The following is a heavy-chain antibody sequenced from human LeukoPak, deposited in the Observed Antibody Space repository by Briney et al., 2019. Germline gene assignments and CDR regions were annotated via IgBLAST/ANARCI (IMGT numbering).Heavy chain of an antibody. CDR3: ARSSYSSSSSV. V-gene: IGHV3-11*01. D-gene: IGHD6-6*01. CDR1: GLTFSDYY. Sequence: GGSLRLSCAASGLTFSDYYMSWIRQAPGKGLEWVSYISGSGSTIYYADSVKGRFTISRDNAKNSLYLQINSLRAEDTAVYYCARSSYSSSSSVWGQGTMVTVSS. J-gene: IGHJ3*01. CDR2: ISGSGSTI.